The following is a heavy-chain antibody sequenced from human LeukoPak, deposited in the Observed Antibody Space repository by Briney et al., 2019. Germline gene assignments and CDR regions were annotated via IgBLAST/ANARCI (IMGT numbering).Heavy chain of an antibody. CDR2: ISGSGGST. Sequence: GGSLRLSCAASGFTFSSYAMSWVRQAPGKGLEWVSAISGSGGSTYYADSVRGRFTISRDNSKNTLYLQMNSLRAEDTAVYCCAKDGVMVYAIKYYFDYWGQGTLVTVSS. D-gene: IGHD2-8*01. CDR3: AKDGVMVYAIKYYFDY. CDR1: GFTFSSYA. V-gene: IGHV3-23*01. J-gene: IGHJ4*02.